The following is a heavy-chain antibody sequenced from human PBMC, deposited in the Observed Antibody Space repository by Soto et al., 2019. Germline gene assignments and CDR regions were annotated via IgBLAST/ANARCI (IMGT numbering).Heavy chain of an antibody. J-gene: IGHJ4*02. Sequence: QVTLKESGPVLVKPTETLTLTCTVSGFSLSNARMGVSWIRQPPGKALEWLAHIFSNDEKSYSTSLKSRLTISXXTXKXXVVLTMTNMDPVDTATYYCARISRFGELLDHPVDYWGQGTLVTVSS. CDR1: GFSLSNARMG. V-gene: IGHV2-26*01. CDR2: IFSNDEK. D-gene: IGHD3-10*01. CDR3: ARISRFGELLDHPVDY.